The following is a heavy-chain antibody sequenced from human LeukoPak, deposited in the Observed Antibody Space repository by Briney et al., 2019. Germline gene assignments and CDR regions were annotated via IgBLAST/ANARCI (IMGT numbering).Heavy chain of an antibody. D-gene: IGHD3-22*01. J-gene: IGHJ4*02. Sequence: ASVKVSCKVSGYSLTELSVHWVRQAPGKRLQWTGGFDPENDETVYAQKFQGRVTMTEDTSTDTAYMELSSLRSEDTAVYYCATISDSSGYSFWGQGTLVTVSS. CDR1: GYSLTELS. CDR2: FDPENDET. V-gene: IGHV1-24*01. CDR3: ATISDSSGYSF.